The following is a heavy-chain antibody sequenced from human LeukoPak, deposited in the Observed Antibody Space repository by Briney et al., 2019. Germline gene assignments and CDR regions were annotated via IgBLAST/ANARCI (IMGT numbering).Heavy chain of an antibody. J-gene: IGHJ4*02. Sequence: GGSLRLSCAASGFTFSSYWMHWVRQAPGKGLVWVSRINSDGSSTRYVDSVQGRFTICRDNAKNTLYLQMNSLRAEDTAVYYCARDFHVTGDTTRWGQGTLVTVSS. D-gene: IGHD7-27*01. CDR3: ARDFHVTGDTTR. V-gene: IGHV3-74*01. CDR1: GFTFSSYW. CDR2: INSDGSST.